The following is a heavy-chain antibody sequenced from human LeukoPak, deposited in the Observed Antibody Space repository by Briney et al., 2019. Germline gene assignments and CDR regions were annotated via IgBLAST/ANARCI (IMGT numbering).Heavy chain of an antibody. D-gene: IGHD2-2*01. V-gene: IGHV3-9*01. CDR3: AKEKSVVPAATHAFDI. J-gene: IGHJ3*02. Sequence: GGSLRLSCAASGFTFDDYAMHWVRQAPGKGLEWVSGISWNSGSIGYADSVKGRFTISRDNAKNSLYLQMNSLRAEDTALYYCAKEKSVVPAATHAFDIWGQGTMVTVSS. CDR1: GFTFDDYA. CDR2: ISWNSGSI.